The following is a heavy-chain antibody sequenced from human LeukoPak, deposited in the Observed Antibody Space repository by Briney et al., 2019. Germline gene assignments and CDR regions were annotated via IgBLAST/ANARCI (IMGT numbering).Heavy chain of an antibody. CDR2: ISGSGGST. V-gene: IGHV3-23*01. CDR3: AKVGALLLWSYFDY. Sequence: PGGSLRLSCAASGFTFSSHAMSWVRQAPGKGLEWVSAISGSGGSTYYADSVKGRLTISRDNSKNTLYLQMNSLRAEDTAVYYYAKVGALLLWSYFDYWGQGTLVTVSS. J-gene: IGHJ4*02. D-gene: IGHD3-10*01. CDR1: GFTFSSHA.